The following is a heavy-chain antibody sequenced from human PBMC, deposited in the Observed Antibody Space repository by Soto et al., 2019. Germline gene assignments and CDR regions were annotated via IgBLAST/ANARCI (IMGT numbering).Heavy chain of an antibody. CDR1: GFTFSSYS. Sequence: GGSLRLSCAASGFTFSSYSMNWVRQAPGKGLEWVSSISSSSSYIYYADSVKGRFTISRDNAKNSLYLQMNSLRAEDTAVYYCARDPVNWNERHFDYWGQGTLVTVSS. D-gene: IGHD1-20*01. V-gene: IGHV3-21*01. CDR3: ARDPVNWNERHFDY. CDR2: ISSSSSYI. J-gene: IGHJ4*02.